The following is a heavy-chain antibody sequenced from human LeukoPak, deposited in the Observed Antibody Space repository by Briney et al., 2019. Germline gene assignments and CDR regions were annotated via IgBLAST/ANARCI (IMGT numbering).Heavy chain of an antibody. CDR1: GFAFGNFA. V-gene: IGHV3-64D*06. D-gene: IGHD6-13*01. Sequence: GGSLRLSCSASGFAFGNFAMHWVRQAPEKGLEYVSGISSSGLTTYYADSVKGRFTISRDNSKNTLYLQMSSLRTEDTALYYWAMTPRAAPGPPFDYWGQGILVIVSS. CDR2: ISSSGLTT. J-gene: IGHJ4*02. CDR3: AMTPRAAPGPPFDY.